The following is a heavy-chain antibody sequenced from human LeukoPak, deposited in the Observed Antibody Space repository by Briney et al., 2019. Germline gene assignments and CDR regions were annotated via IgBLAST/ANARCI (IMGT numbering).Heavy chain of an antibody. Sequence: PGGSLRLSCAASGFTFSSYDIHWVRQAPGKGLEWVAFIRYDGSNKYYADSVRGRFTISRDNSKNTLYLQMNSLRAEDTAVYFCARGTQQWLVQALDYWGQGTLVTVSS. D-gene: IGHD6-19*01. CDR1: GFTFSSYD. CDR3: ARGTQQWLVQALDY. J-gene: IGHJ4*02. V-gene: IGHV3-30*02. CDR2: IRYDGSNK.